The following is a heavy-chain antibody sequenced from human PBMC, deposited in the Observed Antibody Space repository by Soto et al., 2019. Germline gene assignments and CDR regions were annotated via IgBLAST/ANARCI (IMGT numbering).Heavy chain of an antibody. D-gene: IGHD2-2*01. J-gene: IGHJ4*02. CDR1: AFTFGDYA. V-gene: IGHV3-9*01. CDR3: VKGYTTCCFAHFHY. Sequence: DVQLVESGGGLVQPGRSLRLSCAASAFTFGDYAMHWVRQAPGRGLEWVSCISWNSGNIVYVDSVEGRFTISRDNAKNSLYLQMNSLRPEDTVFYYCVKGYTTCCFAHFHYWGQGALVTVSS. CDR2: ISWNSGNI.